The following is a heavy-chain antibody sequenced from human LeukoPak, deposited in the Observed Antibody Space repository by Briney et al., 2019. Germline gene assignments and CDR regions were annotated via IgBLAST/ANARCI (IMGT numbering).Heavy chain of an antibody. CDR3: ARGASHYDYGDYKYDY. D-gene: IGHD4-17*01. CDR1: GFTFSSYW. Sequence: GGSLRLSCAASGFTFSSYWMHWVRQAPGKGLVWVSRINSDGSSTSYADSVKGRFTISRDNAKNSLYLQMNSLRAEDTAVYYCARGASHYDYGDYKYDYWGQGTLVTVSS. CDR2: INSDGSST. V-gene: IGHV3-74*01. J-gene: IGHJ4*02.